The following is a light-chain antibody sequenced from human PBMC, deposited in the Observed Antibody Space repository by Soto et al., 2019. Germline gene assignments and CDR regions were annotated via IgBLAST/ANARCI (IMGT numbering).Light chain of an antibody. CDR2: GAS. V-gene: IGKV1-27*01. CDR1: QGISSY. CDR3: QQYSSAPL. Sequence: DIPMPQSPSSLSASVGDTVTIACRASQGISSYLAWYQQKPGRAPKLLIYGASTLQSGVPSRFSGSGSGTDFTLTIRNLQPEDVATYYCQQYSSAPLFGGGTKVDIK. J-gene: IGKJ4*01.